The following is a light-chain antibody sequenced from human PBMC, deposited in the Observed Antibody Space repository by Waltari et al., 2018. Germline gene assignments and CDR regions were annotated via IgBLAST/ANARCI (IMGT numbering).Light chain of an antibody. V-gene: IGKV3-20*01. CDR1: QSLSVAY. J-gene: IGKJ2*01. Sequence: EIVLTQSPGTLSLSPGDTATLSCRASQSLSVAYLAWYQHKSGQAPRLLIYGASYRATGIPDRFSGSGSGTDFTLTITRLEPDDVAVYYCQQYDTSPGTFGQGTKLEI. CDR2: GAS. CDR3: QQYDTSPGT.